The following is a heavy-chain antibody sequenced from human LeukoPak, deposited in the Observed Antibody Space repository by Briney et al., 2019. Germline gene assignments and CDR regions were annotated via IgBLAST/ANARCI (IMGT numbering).Heavy chain of an antibody. Sequence: GGSLRLSCAASGFTFSGYSMSWVRQAPGKGLEWVSAISGGGGSTYYADSAKGRFTISRDNSKNTLYLQMNSLRAEDTAVYYCAQGGYYYYGMGALGQGSTVAVSS. J-gene: IGHJ6*01. CDR1: GFTFSGYS. V-gene: IGHV3-23*01. CDR2: ISGGGGST. CDR3: AQGGYYYYGMGA.